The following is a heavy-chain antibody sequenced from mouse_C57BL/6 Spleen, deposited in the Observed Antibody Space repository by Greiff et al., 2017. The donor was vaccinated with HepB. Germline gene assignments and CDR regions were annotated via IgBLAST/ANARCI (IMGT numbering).Heavy chain of an antibody. V-gene: IGHV1-26*01. J-gene: IGHJ3*01. CDR2: INPNNGGT. CDR3: ARESYSNYEAWFAY. D-gene: IGHD2-5*01. Sequence: EVQLQQSGPELVKPGASVKISCKASGYTFTDYYMNWVKQSHGKSLEWIGDINPNNGGTSYNQKFKGKATLTVDKSSSTAYMERRSLTSEDSAVYYCARESYSNYEAWFAYWGQGTLVTVSA. CDR1: GYTFTDYY.